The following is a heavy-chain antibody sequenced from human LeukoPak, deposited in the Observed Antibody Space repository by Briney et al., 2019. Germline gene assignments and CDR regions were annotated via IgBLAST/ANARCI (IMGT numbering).Heavy chain of an antibody. CDR1: GFTFSSYA. Sequence: GGSLRLSCAASGFTFSSYAMSWVRQAPGKGLEWVSAISGSGGSTYYADSVKGRFTISRDNSKNTRYLQMNSLRAEDTAVYYCAKDGYSSGWYKPYYYYGMDVWGQGTTVTVSS. J-gene: IGHJ6*02. CDR2: ISGSGGST. D-gene: IGHD6-19*01. V-gene: IGHV3-23*01. CDR3: AKDGYSSGWYKPYYYYGMDV.